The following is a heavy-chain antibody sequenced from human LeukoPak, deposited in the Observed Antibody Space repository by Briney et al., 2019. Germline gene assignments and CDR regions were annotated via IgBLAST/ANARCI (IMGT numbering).Heavy chain of an antibody. Sequence: PGGSLRLSCAASGFTSSSYAMSWVRQAPGKGLEWVSGISGSGGGTYYADSVKGRFTISRDNSKNTLYLQMNSLRAEDTGIYYCSKDRTTSGGAEGYWGQGTLVTVSA. D-gene: IGHD3-10*01. J-gene: IGHJ4*02. CDR3: SKDRTTSGGAEGY. CDR1: GFTSSSYA. V-gene: IGHV3-23*01. CDR2: ISGSGGGT.